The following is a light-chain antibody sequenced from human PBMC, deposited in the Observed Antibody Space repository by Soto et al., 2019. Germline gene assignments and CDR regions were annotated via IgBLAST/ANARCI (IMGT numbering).Light chain of an antibody. J-gene: IGKJ1*01. CDR1: QDISKD. Sequence: AIQMTQSPTSLSASVRDRVIITCRASQDISKDLGWYQQKPGKAPKFLIYSATSTQSGVPSTFSGSGFGTDFTLTISSLQPEDFATYYCLQDHDYPRTFGQGTKVEF. CDR2: SAT. V-gene: IGKV1-6*01. CDR3: LQDHDYPRT.